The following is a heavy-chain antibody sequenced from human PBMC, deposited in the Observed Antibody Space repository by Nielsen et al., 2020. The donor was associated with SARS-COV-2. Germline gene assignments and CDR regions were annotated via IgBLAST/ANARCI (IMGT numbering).Heavy chain of an antibody. V-gene: IGHV3-9*01. CDR3: AKVDTLGSDYYGMDV. CDR2: ISWNSGSI. D-gene: IGHD1-26*01. J-gene: IGHJ6*02. CDR1: GFTFDDYA. Sequence: GGSLRLSCAASGFTFDDYAMHWVRQAPGKGLEWVSGISWNSGSIGYADSVKGRFTISRDNAKNSLYLQMNSLRAEDTALYYCAKVDTLGSDYYGMDVWGQGTTVTVSS.